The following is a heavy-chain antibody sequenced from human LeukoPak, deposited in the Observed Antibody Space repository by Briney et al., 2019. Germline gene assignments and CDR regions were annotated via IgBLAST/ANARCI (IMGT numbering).Heavy chain of an antibody. CDR1: GYTFTGYY. CDR3: ARGPYYYDSSGTYYFDY. CDR2: INPNSGGT. V-gene: IGHV1-2*06. Sequence: VASVKVSCTASGYTFTGYYMHWVRQAPGQGLEWMGRINPNSGGTNYAQKFQGRVTMTRDTSISTAYMELSRLRSDDTAVYYCARGPYYYDSSGTYYFDYWGQGTLVTVSS. D-gene: IGHD3-22*01. J-gene: IGHJ4*02.